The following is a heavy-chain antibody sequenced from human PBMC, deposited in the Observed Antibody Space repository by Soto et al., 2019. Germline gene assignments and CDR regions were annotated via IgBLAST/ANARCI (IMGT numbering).Heavy chain of an antibody. Sequence: WGSLRLSCAAAGFTFSSYEMNWVRQAPGKGLEWVSYISSSGSTIYYADSVKGRFTISRDNAKNSLYLQMNSLRAEDTAVYYCGRDSSGWFLNWFDPWGQRRLFTVAS. D-gene: IGHD6-19*01. J-gene: IGHJ5*02. CDR1: GFTFSSYE. V-gene: IGHV3-48*03. CDR2: ISSSGSTI. CDR3: GRDSSGWFLNWFDP.